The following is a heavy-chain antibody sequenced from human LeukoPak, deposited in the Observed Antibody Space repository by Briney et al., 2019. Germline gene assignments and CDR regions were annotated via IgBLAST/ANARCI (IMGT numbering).Heavy chain of an antibody. CDR3: AKESPDFDS. CDR1: GLTFSSYA. CDR2: ISGSGDST. V-gene: IGHV3-23*01. Sequence: GGSLRLSCAASGLTFSSYAMSWVRQAPGKGLEWVSVISGSGDSTYYADSVKGRFTIPRDNSKTTLHLQMNSLRVEDTAVYYCAKESPDFDSWGQGTLVTVSS. J-gene: IGHJ4*02.